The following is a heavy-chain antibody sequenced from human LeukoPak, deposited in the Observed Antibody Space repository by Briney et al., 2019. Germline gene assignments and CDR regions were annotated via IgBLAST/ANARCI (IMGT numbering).Heavy chain of an antibody. CDR1: GYTFTSYG. V-gene: IGHV1-18*01. D-gene: IGHD3-16*01. CDR2: ISAYNGNT. CDR3: ARGARYMITFGGVSYYMDV. Sequence: ASVKVSCKASGYTFTSYGISWVRQAPGQGLEWMGWISAYNGNTNYAQKLQGRVTMTTDTSTSTAYMELRSLRSDDTAVYYCARGARYMITFGGVSYYMDVWGKGTTVTVSS. J-gene: IGHJ6*03.